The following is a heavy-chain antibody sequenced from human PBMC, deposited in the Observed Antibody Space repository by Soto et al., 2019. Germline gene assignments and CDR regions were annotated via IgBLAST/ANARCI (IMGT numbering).Heavy chain of an antibody. V-gene: IGHV1-18*04. J-gene: IGHJ4*02. CDR3: ARTPRAQMIVLEAATRFDY. CDR2: ISPYNGDT. D-gene: IGHD2-15*01. CDR1: GYTFTTYG. Sequence: QVQLVQSGAEVKRPGASLKVSCKASGYTFTTYGFNWVRQAPGQGLEWMGWISPYNGDTNYAQNFQGRVTLTTDTSTSTAYMELRSLTSDDTAVYYCARTPRAQMIVLEAATRFDYWGQGTLATVSS.